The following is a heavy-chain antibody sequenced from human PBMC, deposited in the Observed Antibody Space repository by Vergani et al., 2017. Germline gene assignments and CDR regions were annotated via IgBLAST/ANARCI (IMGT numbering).Heavy chain of an antibody. J-gene: IGHJ4*02. D-gene: IGHD3-22*01. CDR2: IYSTGST. CDR3: ARMGGYDEGDAFRIGYFDS. V-gene: IGHV4-38-2*02. CDR1: GYSISSGYY. Sequence: QLQLQQSGPGLVKPSETLSLTCTVSGYSISSGYYWGWIRQPPGKGLEWIGYIYSTGSTHHNPSLRRRINMSVDTSKNQFSLKLNSVTAADTAMYYCARMGGYDEGDAFRIGYFDSWGPGILVTVSS.